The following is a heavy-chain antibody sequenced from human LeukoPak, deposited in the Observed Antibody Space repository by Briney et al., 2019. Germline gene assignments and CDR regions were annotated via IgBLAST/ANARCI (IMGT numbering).Heavy chain of an antibody. CDR1: GGSVSSGGYY. CDR3: ARYSSGWYSRIDY. D-gene: IGHD6-19*01. Sequence: SETLSLTCTVSGGSVSSGGYYWSWLRQHPGKGLEWIGYIYYSGSTYYNPSLKSRVTISVDTSKNQFSLKLSSVTAADTAVYYCARYSSGWYSRIDYWGQGTLVTVSS. V-gene: IGHV4-31*03. J-gene: IGHJ4*02. CDR2: IYYSGST.